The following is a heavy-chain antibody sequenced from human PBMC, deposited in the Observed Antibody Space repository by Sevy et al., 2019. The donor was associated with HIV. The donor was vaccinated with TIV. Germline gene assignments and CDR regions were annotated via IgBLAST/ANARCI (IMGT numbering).Heavy chain of an antibody. D-gene: IGHD6-13*01. Sequence: GGSLRLSCAASGFTFNFYGMHWVRQAPDKGLEWVAFIHFDGSNQYYADSVKGRFTISRDNSKNTWYLQMNSLRPEDTAVYYCATNTAAAGTGGFHYWGQGTLVTVSS. CDR1: GFTFNFYG. V-gene: IGHV3-30*02. J-gene: IGHJ4*02. CDR2: IHFDGSNQ. CDR3: ATNTAAAGTGGFHY.